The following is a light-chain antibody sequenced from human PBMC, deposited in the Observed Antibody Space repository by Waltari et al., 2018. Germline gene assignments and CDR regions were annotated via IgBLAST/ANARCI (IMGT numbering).Light chain of an antibody. J-gene: IGKJ2*01. CDR3: QQYNNWPPYT. Sequence: ETVMTQSPATLSLSPGERATLSCRASQSVSSNLAWYQQKPGQAPRLLIYGASTRATGIPARCSGSGSGTEFTLTISSLQSEDFAVYYCQQYNNWPPYTFGQGTKLEI. V-gene: IGKV3-15*01. CDR1: QSVSSN. CDR2: GAS.